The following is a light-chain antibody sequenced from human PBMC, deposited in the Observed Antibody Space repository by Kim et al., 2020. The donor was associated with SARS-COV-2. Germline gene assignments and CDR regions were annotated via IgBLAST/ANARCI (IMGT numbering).Light chain of an antibody. CDR2: GAS. V-gene: IGKV3-20*01. CDR1: QSVSRRY. Sequence: CPGERRHLYCRAIQSVSRRYLAWTQHKPGQPPRLLIYGASSRATGIADRFSGSGSGTDFALTISRLEPEDFAVYYCLQYGSSPQTFGQGTKVDIK. CDR3: LQYGSSPQT. J-gene: IGKJ1*01.